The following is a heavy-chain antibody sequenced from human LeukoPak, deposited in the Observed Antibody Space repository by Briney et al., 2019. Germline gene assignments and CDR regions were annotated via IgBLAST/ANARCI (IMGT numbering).Heavy chain of an antibody. CDR1: GYTFTSYY. D-gene: IGHD3-22*01. Sequence: SPVNVSCKASGYTFTSYYMHWVRQAPGQGLEWMGIINPSGGSTSYAQKFQGRVTMTRDTSTSTVYMELSSLRSEDTAVYYCARDRNYYDSSGSPNNWFDPWGQGTLVTVSS. V-gene: IGHV1-46*01. CDR3: ARDRNYYDSSGSPNNWFDP. CDR2: INPSGGST. J-gene: IGHJ5*02.